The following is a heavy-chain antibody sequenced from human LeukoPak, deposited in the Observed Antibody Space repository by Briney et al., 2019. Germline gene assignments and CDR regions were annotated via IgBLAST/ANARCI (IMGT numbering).Heavy chain of an antibody. CDR2: FDPEDGET. V-gene: IGHV1-24*01. CDR1: GYTLTELS. D-gene: IGHD4-17*01. CDR3: ATWPIENGDYFFIRSGSADY. J-gene: IGHJ4*02. Sequence: ASVKVSCKVSGYTLTELSMHWVRQAPGKGLEWMGGFDPEDGETIYAQKFQGRVTMTEDTSTDTAYMELSSLRSEDTAVYYCATWPIENGDYFFIRSGSADYWGQGTLVTVSS.